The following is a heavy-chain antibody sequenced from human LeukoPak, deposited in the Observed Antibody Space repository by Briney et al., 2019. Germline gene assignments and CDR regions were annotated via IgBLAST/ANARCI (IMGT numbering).Heavy chain of an antibody. D-gene: IGHD2-2*01. CDR1: GFTFSHYW. V-gene: IGHV3-74*01. J-gene: IGHJ4*02. CDR3: ARVGHCSSTACYIDY. CDR2: IESDGGRT. Sequence: GGSLRLSCAASGFTFSHYWMHWVRQAPGKGLVWVSRIESDGGRTDYADSLKGRFTISRDNAKNTLYLEMNSLRAEDTAVYYCARVGHCSSTACYIDYWGQGTLVTVSS.